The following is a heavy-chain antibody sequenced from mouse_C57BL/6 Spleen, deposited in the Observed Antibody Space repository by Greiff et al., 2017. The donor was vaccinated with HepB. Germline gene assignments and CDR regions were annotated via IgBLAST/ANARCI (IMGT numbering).Heavy chain of an antibody. CDR2: IDPSDSYT. CDR1: GYTFTSYW. D-gene: IGHD2-3*01. Sequence: QVQLQQPGAELVKPGASVKLSCKASGYTFTSYWMQWVKQRPGQGLEWIGEIDPSDSYTNYNHKFKGKATLTVDTSSSTAYMQLSSLTSEDSAVYYCARRGIDGSSVADWGQGTLGTVSA. CDR3: ARRGIDGSSVAD. J-gene: IGHJ3*01. V-gene: IGHV1-50*01.